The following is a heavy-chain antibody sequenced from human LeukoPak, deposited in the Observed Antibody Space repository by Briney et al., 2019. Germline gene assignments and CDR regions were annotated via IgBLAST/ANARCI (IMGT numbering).Heavy chain of an antibody. CDR2: INPYNGNT. CDR3: ARGGSGWFSDS. V-gene: IGHV1-18*01. Sequence: ASVKVSCKASGYTFTTYGIAWVRQAPAQGLEWMGWINPYNGNTDFAQKLQGRVTLTTDTSTSTAYMELRSLRSDDTAMYYCARGGSGWFSDSWGQGTLVTVSS. CDR1: GYTFTTYG. D-gene: IGHD6-19*01. J-gene: IGHJ4*02.